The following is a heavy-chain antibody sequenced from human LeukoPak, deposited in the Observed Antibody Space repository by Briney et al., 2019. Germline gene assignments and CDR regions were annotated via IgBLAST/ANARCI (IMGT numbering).Heavy chain of an antibody. CDR2: IKQGGTEK. J-gene: IGHJ4*02. CDR1: GFIFSSYW. CDR3: ARVRGDYWFDF. Sequence: GGSLRLSCAASGFIFSSYWMSWVRQAPGKGLEWVANIKQGGTEKYYVDSVKGRFTISRDNAKNSLYLQTNSLRAEDTAVYYCARVRGDYWFDFWGQGTLVTVS. V-gene: IGHV3-7*04. D-gene: IGHD4-17*01.